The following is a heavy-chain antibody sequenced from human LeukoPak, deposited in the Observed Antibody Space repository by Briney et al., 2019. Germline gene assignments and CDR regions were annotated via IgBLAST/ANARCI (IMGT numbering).Heavy chain of an antibody. J-gene: IGHJ6*03. CDR3: ARGGYGASTPYYMDV. V-gene: IGHV3-64*01. CDR2: ISSNGGST. D-gene: IGHD1-26*01. Sequence: GGSLRLSCAASGFTFSSYGMHWVRQAPGKGLEYVSAISSNGGSTYYASSVKGRSTISRDSSKNTLYLQMGSLRAEDMAVYYCARGGYGASTPYYMDVWGKGTTVTVSS. CDR1: GFTFSSYG.